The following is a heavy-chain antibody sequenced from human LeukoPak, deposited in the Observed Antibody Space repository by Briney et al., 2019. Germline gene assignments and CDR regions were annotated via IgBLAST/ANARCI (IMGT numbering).Heavy chain of an antibody. J-gene: IGHJ4*02. CDR2: ISYDGGNT. D-gene: IGHD1-1*01. CDR1: GFTFSSYE. Sequence: GGSLRLSCAGSGFTFSSYEMNWVRQAPGKGLEWVAEISYDGGNTYYADSVKGRFTISRDNSKNTLYLQMNSLRAEDTAVYYCAKEGTGIHFDYWGQGTLVTVSS. CDR3: AKEGTGIHFDY. V-gene: IGHV3-30-3*02.